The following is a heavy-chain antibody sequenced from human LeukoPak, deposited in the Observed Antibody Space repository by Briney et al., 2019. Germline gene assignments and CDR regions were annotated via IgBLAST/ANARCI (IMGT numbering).Heavy chain of an antibody. CDR2: INAGNGNT. CDR1: GYTFTSYA. J-gene: IGHJ4*02. V-gene: IGHV1-3*03. Sequence: VASVKVSCKASGYTFTSYAMHWVRQAPGQRLEWMGWINAGNGNTKYSQEFQGRVTITRDTSASTAYMELSSLRSEDTAVYYCARGIVVTDARSQYYFDYWGQGTLVTVSS. D-gene: IGHD2-21*01. CDR3: ARGIVVTDARSQYYFDY.